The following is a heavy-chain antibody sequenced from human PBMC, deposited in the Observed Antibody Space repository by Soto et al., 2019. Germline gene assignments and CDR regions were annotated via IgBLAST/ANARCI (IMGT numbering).Heavy chain of an antibody. CDR3: AGGDFQSGYVTY. CDR1: GFTFSSYA. CDR2: ISYDGRNK. J-gene: IGHJ4*02. V-gene: IGHV3-30*04. D-gene: IGHD5-12*01. Sequence: GGSLRLSCAASGFTFSSYAMRWVRQAPGKGLEWVAVISYDGRNKYDADSVKGRFTISRDNSKNTLYLQMNSLRPEDTAVYYCAGGDFQSGYVTYWGQGTLVTVSS.